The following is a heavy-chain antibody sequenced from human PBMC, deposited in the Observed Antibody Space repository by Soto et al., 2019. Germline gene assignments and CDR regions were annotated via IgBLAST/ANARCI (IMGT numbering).Heavy chain of an antibody. CDR3: ASEIDATTATSLDY. CDR2: INADNGNR. V-gene: IGHV1-3*01. CDR1: GYTFSGSV. Sequence: QVQLVQSGAEVKKPGASVKVSCKASGYTFSGSVMHWVRQAPGQGLEWLGWINADNGNRKYSQKFQGRVTMTWDTSSSTAYMELSSLLSEDTAIDYCASEIDATTATSLDYWGQGTLVTVSS. J-gene: IGHJ4*02. D-gene: IGHD4-17*01.